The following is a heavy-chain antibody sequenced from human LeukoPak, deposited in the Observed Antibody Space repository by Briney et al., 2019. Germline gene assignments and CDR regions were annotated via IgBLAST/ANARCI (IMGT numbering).Heavy chain of an antibody. CDR1: GYTLTELS. J-gene: IGHJ4*02. V-gene: IGHV1-24*01. Sequence: ASVKVSCKVSGYTLTELSMHWVRQAPGKGLEWMGGFDPEDGETIYAQKFQGRVTMTEDTSTDTAYMELSSLRSEDTAVYYCATADGSGSYYEYFDYWGQGTLATVSS. CDR3: ATADGSGSYYEYFDY. D-gene: IGHD3-10*01. CDR2: FDPEDGET.